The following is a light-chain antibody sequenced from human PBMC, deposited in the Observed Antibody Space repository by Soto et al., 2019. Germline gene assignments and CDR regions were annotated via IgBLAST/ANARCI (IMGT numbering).Light chain of an antibody. V-gene: IGLV2-23*02. Sequence: QSVLTQPASVSGSPGQSITISCTGSSSDVGTYNLVSWYQHHPGKAPKLMIYEVTQRPSGVSSRFSGSKPGNTASLTISGLQAEDEADYHCCSYVGSSTWVFGGGTQLTVL. CDR3: CSYVGSSTWV. CDR1: SSDVGTYNL. J-gene: IGLJ7*01. CDR2: EVT.